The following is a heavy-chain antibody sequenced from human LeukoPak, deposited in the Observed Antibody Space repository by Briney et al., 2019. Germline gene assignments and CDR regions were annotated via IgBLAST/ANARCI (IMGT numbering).Heavy chain of an antibody. CDR1: GFTFSSYA. D-gene: IGHD3-3*01. Sequence: PGGSLRLSCAASGFTFSSYAMSWVRQAPGKGLEWVSAISGSGGSTYYADSVKGRFTISRDNSKNTLYLQMNSLRAEDTAVYYCAKDQGDFWSGYYPDDYWGQGTLVTVSS. CDR3: AKDQGDFWSGYYPDDY. V-gene: IGHV3-23*01. CDR2: ISGSGGST. J-gene: IGHJ4*02.